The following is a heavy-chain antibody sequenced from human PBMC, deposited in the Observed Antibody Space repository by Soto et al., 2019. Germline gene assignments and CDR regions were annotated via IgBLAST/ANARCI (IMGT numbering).Heavy chain of an antibody. CDR2: IYPGDSDT. Sequence: PGESLKISCQGSGYSFASYWIGWVRQMPGKDLEWMGIIYPGDSDTRYSPSFQVQVTISADKSLRTAYLQWTSLQASETASHHCARTRSFVLVFYYDGMDVWGQGTTVSVSS. V-gene: IGHV5-51*01. D-gene: IGHD3-16*01. J-gene: IGHJ6*02. CDR3: ARTRSFVLVFYYDGMDV. CDR1: GYSFASYW.